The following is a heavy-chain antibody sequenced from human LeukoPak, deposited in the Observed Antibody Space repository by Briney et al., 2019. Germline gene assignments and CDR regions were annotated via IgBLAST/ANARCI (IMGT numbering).Heavy chain of an antibody. D-gene: IGHD3/OR15-3a*01. CDR1: GGSISSYY. CDR3: ARETAWPENTPMILFSYFDY. J-gene: IGHJ4*02. Sequence: PSETLSLTCTVSGGSISSYYWSWIRQPPGKELEWIGYIYYSGSTNYSPSLKSRVTISVDTSKNQFSLKLSSVTAADTAVCYCARETAWPENTPMILFSYFDYWGRGILVTVSS. V-gene: IGHV4-59*12. CDR2: IYYSGST.